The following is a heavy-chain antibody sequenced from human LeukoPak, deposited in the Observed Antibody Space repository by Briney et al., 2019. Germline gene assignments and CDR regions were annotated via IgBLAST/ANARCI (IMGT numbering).Heavy chain of an antibody. CDR3: ARVDSRWFDP. J-gene: IGHJ5*02. CDR1: GFTVSSNY. V-gene: IGHV3-53*01. CDR2: IYSGGST. Sequence: GGSLRLSCAASGFTVSSNYMSWVRQAPGKGLEWVSVIYSGGSTYYADSVKGRFTISRDNSKNTLYLRMNSLRAEDTAVYYCARVDSRWFDPWGQGTLVTVSS.